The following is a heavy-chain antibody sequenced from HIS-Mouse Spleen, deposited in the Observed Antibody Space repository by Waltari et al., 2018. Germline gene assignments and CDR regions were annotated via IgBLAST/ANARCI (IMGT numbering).Heavy chain of an antibody. Sequence: QVQLVESGGGVVQPGRSLRLSCAASGFTFSSYGMHWVGPAPGTGLGWGVVISYDGSNKYYADSVKGRFTISRDNSKNTLYLQMNSLRAEDTAVYYCAKDKHHAFDYWGQGTLVTVSS. CDR3: AKDKHHAFDY. J-gene: IGHJ4*02. CDR1: GFTFSSYG. V-gene: IGHV3-30*18. CDR2: ISYDGSNK.